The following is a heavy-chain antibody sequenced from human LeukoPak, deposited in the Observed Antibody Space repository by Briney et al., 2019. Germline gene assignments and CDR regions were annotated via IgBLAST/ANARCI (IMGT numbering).Heavy chain of an antibody. J-gene: IGHJ4*02. D-gene: IGHD3-3*02. Sequence: GGSLRLSCAASGFTFNSYEMNWVRQAPGKGLEWVSYISSSGSTIYYADSVKGRFTISRDNAKNSLYLQMNSLRAEDTAVYYCARVALALDYWGQGTLVTVSS. CDR1: GFTFNSYE. CDR2: ISSSGSTI. V-gene: IGHV3-48*03. CDR3: ARVALALDY.